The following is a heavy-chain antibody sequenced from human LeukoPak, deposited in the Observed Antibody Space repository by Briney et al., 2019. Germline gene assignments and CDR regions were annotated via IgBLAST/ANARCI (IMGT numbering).Heavy chain of an antibody. CDR2: IRYDGSNK. J-gene: IGHJ4*02. CDR1: GFTFSSYG. CDR3: AKSGGAVWVDTASPFDY. D-gene: IGHD5-18*01. V-gene: IGHV3-30*02. Sequence: PGGSLRLSCAASGFTFSSYGMHWVRQAPGKGLEWVAFIRYDGSNKYYADSVKGRFTISRDNSKNTLYLQMNSLRAEDTAVYYCAKSGGAVWVDTASPFDYWGQGTLVTVSS.